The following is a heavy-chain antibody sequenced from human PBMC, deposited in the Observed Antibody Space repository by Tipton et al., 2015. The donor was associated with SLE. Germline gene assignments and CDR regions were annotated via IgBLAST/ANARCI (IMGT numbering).Heavy chain of an antibody. CDR1: GGSIRSHY. V-gene: IGHV4-4*09. CDR2: IYTSGST. CDR3: ARYWSYVGGVWFDA. D-gene: IGHD3-16*01. Sequence: TLSLTCTVSGGSIRSHYWSWFRQSPGKGLEWMGYIYTSGSTSSNPSLKGRANISVDTSTNQLSLNLNSVTAADAAIYYCARYWSYVGGVWFDAWGQGTLVTVSS. J-gene: IGHJ5*02.